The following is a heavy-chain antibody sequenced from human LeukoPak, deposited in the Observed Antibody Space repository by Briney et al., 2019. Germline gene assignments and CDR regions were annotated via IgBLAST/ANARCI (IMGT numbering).Heavy chain of an antibody. CDR1: GGSISSGGYY. CDR3: AGSRIGYSDSSGFFDS. J-gene: IGHJ4*02. V-gene: IGHV4-31*03. Sequence: SETLSLTCTVSGGSISSGGYYWSWIRQHPGKGLQWIGYIHYSGSTYYSPSLKSRVTISVDTSKNQFSLKLSSVTAADTAVYYCAGSRIGYSDSSGFFDSWGQGTLVTVSS. D-gene: IGHD3-22*01. CDR2: IHYSGST.